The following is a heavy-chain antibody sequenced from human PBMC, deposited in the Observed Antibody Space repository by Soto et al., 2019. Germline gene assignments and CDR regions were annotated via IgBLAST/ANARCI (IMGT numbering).Heavy chain of an antibody. CDR2: ISSGSKTI. D-gene: IGHD1-26*01. Sequence: EVQLVESGGGLVQWGGSLRLSCAASGFTFSGYSVNWVRQAPGKGLEWVSYISSGSKTIYYADSVKGRFTVSRDNARKSQYLQMNSLRDEDTAVYYCAREDILGARSFDYWGQGTLVTVSS. J-gene: IGHJ4*02. V-gene: IGHV3-48*02. CDR3: AREDILGARSFDY. CDR1: GFTFSGYS.